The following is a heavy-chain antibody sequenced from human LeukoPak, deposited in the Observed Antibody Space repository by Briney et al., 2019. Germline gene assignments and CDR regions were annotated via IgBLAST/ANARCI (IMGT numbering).Heavy chain of an antibody. CDR3: AKFATVTVPNWLDF. Sequence: SETLSLTCTVSGGSITGYFCSWVRQPPGEGLEFIGCIYYTGTASYNPSLNSRVTMSVDTSKNQFSLKVSSVTAADTAVYYCAKFATVTVPNWLDFWGQGILVTVSS. CDR2: IYYTGTA. CDR1: GGSITGYF. V-gene: IGHV4-59*01. D-gene: IGHD4-17*01. J-gene: IGHJ5*01.